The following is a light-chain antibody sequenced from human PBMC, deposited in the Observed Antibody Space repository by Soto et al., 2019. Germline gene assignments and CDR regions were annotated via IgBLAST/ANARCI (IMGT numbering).Light chain of an antibody. V-gene: IGKV3-15*01. CDR3: QQRSNWPPIT. CDR2: RAS. CDR1: QDISSN. J-gene: IGKJ4*01. Sequence: EVVMPQSRDSLSVSPGERGPLSWRASQDISSNLAWYQQKLGQAPRLFIFRASSRATGIPARFSGSGSGTDFTLTISSLEPEDFAVYYCQQRSNWPPITFGGGTKVDIK.